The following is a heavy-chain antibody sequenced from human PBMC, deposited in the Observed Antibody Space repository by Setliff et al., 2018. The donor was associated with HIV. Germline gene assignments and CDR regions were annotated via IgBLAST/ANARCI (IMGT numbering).Heavy chain of an antibody. D-gene: IGHD2-15*01. CDR2: IRSKTYVGTT. Sequence: GGSLRLSCRTSGFTFGDYAMTWVRQAPGKGLKWVGFIRSKTYVGTTEYAASVKGRFTISRDDSKSIAYLQMNSLKTEDTAVYYCTRDSPGGNSYYYGMDVWGQGTTVTVSS. J-gene: IGHJ6*02. CDR3: TRDSPGGNSYYYGMDV. CDR1: GFTFGDYA. V-gene: IGHV3-49*04.